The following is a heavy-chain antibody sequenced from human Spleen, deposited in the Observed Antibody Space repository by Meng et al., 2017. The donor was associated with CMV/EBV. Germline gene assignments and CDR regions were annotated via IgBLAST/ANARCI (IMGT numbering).Heavy chain of an antibody. J-gene: IGHJ5*02. D-gene: IGHD6-13*01. V-gene: IGHV1-2*02. CDR1: GYRFTDHY. Sequence: ASVKVSCKASGYRFTDHYFHWVRQAPGQGLEWMGWIYPNSGGTHYAQKFQGRVTMTRDTSISTVYMELSRLRSDDTAVYYCARSLEYSSLFGIDPWGQGTLVTVSS. CDR3: ARSLEYSSLFGIDP. CDR2: IYPNSGGT.